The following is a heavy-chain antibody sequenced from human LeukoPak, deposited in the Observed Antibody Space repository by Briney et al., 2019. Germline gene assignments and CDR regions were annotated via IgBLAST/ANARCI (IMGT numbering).Heavy chain of an antibody. CDR3: AKGGSKAPDY. Sequence: GGSLRLSCAASGLSFSNYCMHCVREAPGRGLVCVSRINSEGSSTSYADSVKGRFTISRDNAKNTLYLQMNSLRAEDTAVYYCAKGGSKAPDYWGQGTLVTVSS. CDR1: GLSFSNYC. D-gene: IGHD4-11*01. J-gene: IGHJ4*02. V-gene: IGHV3-74*01. CDR2: INSEGSST.